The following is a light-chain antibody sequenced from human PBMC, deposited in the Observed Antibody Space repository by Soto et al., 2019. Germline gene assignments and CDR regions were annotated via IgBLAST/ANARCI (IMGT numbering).Light chain of an antibody. CDR1: QSVSRSY. CDR3: QQYGSSTIT. Sequence: IVLTQSAGTLSLSPGERATLSCMASQSVSRSYLAWYQQKPGQAPRXVIYGASSRETGIPDRFSGSGSGTEFTLTISRLEPEDFEVYYCQQYGSSTITFGQGTRLEIK. J-gene: IGKJ5*01. CDR2: GAS. V-gene: IGKV3-20*01.